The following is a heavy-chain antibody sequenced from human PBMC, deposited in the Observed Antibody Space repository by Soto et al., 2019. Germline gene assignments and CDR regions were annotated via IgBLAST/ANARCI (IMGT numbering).Heavy chain of an antibody. J-gene: IGHJ6*02. CDR2: ISYDVYDK. D-gene: IGHD3-16*01. CDR3: ARERGQFGNYYGMDV. V-gene: IGHV3-30*03. Sequence: QVQLVESGGGVVQPGRSLRLSCAASGFTFNSYGMHWVRQAPGKGLQWVAVISYDVYDKYYVDSVKGRFTISRDNSKNTLYLQMDSLRAEDTGVYYCARERGQFGNYYGMDVWGQGTTVTVSS. CDR1: GFTFNSYG.